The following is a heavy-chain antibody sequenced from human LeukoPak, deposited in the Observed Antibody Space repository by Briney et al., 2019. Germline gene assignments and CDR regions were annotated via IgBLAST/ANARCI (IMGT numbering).Heavy chain of an antibody. CDR3: ARDPRSRWEQLFDAFDI. Sequence: PGGSLRLSCAASGFTFSSYSMNWVRQAPGKGLEWVSYISSSSSTIYYADSVKGRFTISRDNAKNSLYLQMNSLRAEDTAVYYCARDPRSRWEQLFDAFDIWGQGTMVTVSS. CDR2: ISSSSSTI. D-gene: IGHD1-26*01. J-gene: IGHJ3*02. CDR1: GFTFSSYS. V-gene: IGHV3-48*04.